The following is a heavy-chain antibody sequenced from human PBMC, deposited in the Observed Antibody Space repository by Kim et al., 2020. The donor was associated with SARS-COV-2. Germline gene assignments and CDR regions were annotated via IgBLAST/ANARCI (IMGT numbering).Heavy chain of an antibody. D-gene: IGHD2-21*02. CDR3: ARVRDSRTVVTRWFDP. CDR1: GYTFTSYG. J-gene: IGHJ5*02. CDR2: ISAYNGNT. V-gene: IGHV1-18*01. Sequence: ASVKVSCKASGYTFTSYGISWVRQAPGQGLEWMGWISAYNGNTNYAQKLQGRVTMTTDTSTSTAYMELRSLRSDDTAVYYCARVRDSRTVVTRWFDPWGQGTLVTVSS.